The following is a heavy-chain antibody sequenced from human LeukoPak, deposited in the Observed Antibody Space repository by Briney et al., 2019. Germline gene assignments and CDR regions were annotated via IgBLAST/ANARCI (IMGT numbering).Heavy chain of an antibody. J-gene: IGHJ4*02. Sequence: WVRQAPGKGLEWVSAISGGGESTYNADSVKGRFIISRDNSKNTLYLQMNSLRAEDTAVYYCAKGEGGHCCSSSCSTYFDYWGQGTLVTVSS. D-gene: IGHD2-15*01. CDR2: ISGGGEST. CDR3: AKGEGGHCCSSSCSTYFDY. V-gene: IGHV3-23*01.